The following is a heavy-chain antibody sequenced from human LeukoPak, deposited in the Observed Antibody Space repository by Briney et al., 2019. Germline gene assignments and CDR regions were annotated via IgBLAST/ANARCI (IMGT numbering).Heavy chain of an antibody. J-gene: IGHJ4*02. Sequence: ASVKVSCKASGYSFIGYYMHWVRQAPGQGLEWMGWINPNSGGTNYAQKFQGRVTMSRDTSISTAYMEVSRLRSDDTAVYYCARGLSAYDSDGYAYWGQGTLATVSS. V-gene: IGHV1-2*02. D-gene: IGHD3-22*01. CDR2: INPNSGGT. CDR3: ARGLSAYDSDGYAY. CDR1: GYSFIGYY.